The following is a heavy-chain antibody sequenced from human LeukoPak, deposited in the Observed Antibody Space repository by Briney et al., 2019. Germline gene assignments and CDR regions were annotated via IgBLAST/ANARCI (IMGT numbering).Heavy chain of an antibody. V-gene: IGHV4-30-2*01. CDR3: ARSYCSSTSCYRGYAFDI. J-gene: IGHJ3*02. D-gene: IGHD2-2*02. CDR2: IYHSGST. CDR1: GGSISSGGYS. Sequence: SETLSLTCAVSGGSISSGGYSWSWIRQPPGKGLEWIGYIYHSGSTYYNPSLKSRVTISVDRSKNQFPLKLSSVTAADTAVYYCARSYCSSTSCYRGYAFDIWGQGTMVTVSS.